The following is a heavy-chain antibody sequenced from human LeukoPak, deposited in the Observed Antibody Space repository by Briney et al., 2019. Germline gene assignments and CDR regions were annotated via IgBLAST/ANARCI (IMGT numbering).Heavy chain of an antibody. J-gene: IGHJ5*02. CDR3: ARDLRSGNWFDP. CDR1: GFTFSDYY. D-gene: IGHD5/OR15-5a*01. Sequence: GGSLRLSCAASGFTFSDYYMSWIRQAPGKGLEWVSYISSSGSYTNYADSVKGRFTISRDKAKNSLYLQMNSLRAEDTAVYYCARDLRSGNWFDPWGQGTLVTVSS. CDR2: ISSSGSYT. V-gene: IGHV3-11*06.